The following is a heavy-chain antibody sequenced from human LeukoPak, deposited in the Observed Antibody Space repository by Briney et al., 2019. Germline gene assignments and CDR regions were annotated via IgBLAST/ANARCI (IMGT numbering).Heavy chain of an antibody. V-gene: IGHV4-39*07. D-gene: IGHD5-18*01. CDR2: IYYSGSS. Sequence: SETLSLTCSVSGGSISSSSSYWGWIRQPPGKRLEWIGSIYYSGSSFDNPALKSRVNISVDTSKNQFSLKLSSVTAADTAVYYCARRIPTGDSYGSLWDGFDIWGQGTMVTVSS. CDR1: GGSISSSSSY. CDR3: ARRIPTGDSYGSLWDGFDI. J-gene: IGHJ3*02.